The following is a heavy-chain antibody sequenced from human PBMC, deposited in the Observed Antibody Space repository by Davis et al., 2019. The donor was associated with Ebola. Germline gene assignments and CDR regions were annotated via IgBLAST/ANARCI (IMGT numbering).Heavy chain of an antibody. V-gene: IGHV3-7*01. J-gene: IGHJ4*02. D-gene: IGHD6-6*01. CDR3: ARGSSSYGFDY. Sequence: GGSLRPSCPAPGFTFINFWISWVRQAPGKGLEWVANIEQDGSEKYYVDSLKGRFTISRDNAKNSVSLQMNSLRAEDTAVYYCARGSSSYGFDYWGQGTLVTVSS. CDR2: IEQDGSEK. CDR1: GFTFINFW.